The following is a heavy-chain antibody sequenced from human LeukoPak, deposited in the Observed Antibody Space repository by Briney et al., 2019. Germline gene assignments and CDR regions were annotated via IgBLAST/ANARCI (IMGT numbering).Heavy chain of an antibody. V-gene: IGHV1-69*04. Sequence: SVKVSRKASGGTFSSYAISWVRQAPGQGLEWMGRIIPILGIANYAQKFQGRVTITADKSTSTAYMELSSLRSEDTAVYYCAGAAAGIQPSPLDYWGQGTLVTVSS. CDR3: AGAAAGIQPSPLDY. CDR2: IIPILGIA. J-gene: IGHJ4*02. D-gene: IGHD6-13*01. CDR1: GGTFSSYA.